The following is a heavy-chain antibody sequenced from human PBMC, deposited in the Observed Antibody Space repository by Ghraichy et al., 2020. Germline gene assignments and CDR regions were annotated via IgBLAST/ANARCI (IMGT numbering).Heavy chain of an antibody. CDR1: GGSISSGGYY. Sequence: SETLSLTCTVSGGSISSGGYYWSWIRQHPGKGLEWIGYIYYSGSTYYNPSLKSRVTISVDTSKNQFSLKLSSVTAADTAVYYCAREGGAGDCGGDCYSLGDAFDIWGQGTMVTVSS. D-gene: IGHD2-21*02. J-gene: IGHJ3*02. CDR2: IYYSGST. V-gene: IGHV4-31*03. CDR3: AREGGAGDCGGDCYSLGDAFDI.